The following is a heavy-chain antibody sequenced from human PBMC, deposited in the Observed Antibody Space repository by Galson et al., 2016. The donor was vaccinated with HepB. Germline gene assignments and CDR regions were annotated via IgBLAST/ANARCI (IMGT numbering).Heavy chain of an antibody. CDR1: GFSLSASGMS. CDR3: ARRGSSGWYTS. Sequence: PALVKPTPTLTLTCTFSGFSLSASGMSVSWFRQPPGKALEWLARLNWDDVKYYSASLKTRLTISKDTSKNQVVLTMTNMDPVDTATYYCARRGSSGWYTSLGQGTLVTVSS. CDR2: LNWDDVK. V-gene: IGHV2-70*11. J-gene: IGHJ5*02. D-gene: IGHD6-19*01.